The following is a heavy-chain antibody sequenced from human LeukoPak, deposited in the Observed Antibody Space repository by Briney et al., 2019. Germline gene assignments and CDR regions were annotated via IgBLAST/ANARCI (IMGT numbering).Heavy chain of an antibody. CDR2: IKQDGSDK. CDR3: AGSYDSSGYYFDY. J-gene: IGHJ4*02. CDR1: GFTFSSYY. V-gene: IGHV3-7*01. Sequence: GGSLRLSCAASGFTFSSYYMSWVRQAPGKGLEWVANIKQDGSDKYYVDSVKGRFTISRDNSKNTLYLQMGSLRAEDMAVYYCAGSYDSSGYYFDYWGQGTLVTVSS. D-gene: IGHD3-22*01.